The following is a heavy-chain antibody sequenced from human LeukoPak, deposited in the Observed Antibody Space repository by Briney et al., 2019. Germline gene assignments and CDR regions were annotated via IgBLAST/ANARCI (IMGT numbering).Heavy chain of an antibody. CDR3: ARDSYSSRRNVAWFDP. D-gene: IGHD6-13*01. J-gene: IGHJ5*02. CDR1: GYSISSGYY. Sequence: SETLSLTCTVSGYSISSGYYWGWIRQPPGKGLEWIGSIYHSGSTYYNPSLKSRVTISVDTSKNQFSLKLSSVTAADTAVYYCARDSYSSRRNVAWFDPWGQGTLVTVSS. V-gene: IGHV4-38-2*02. CDR2: IYHSGST.